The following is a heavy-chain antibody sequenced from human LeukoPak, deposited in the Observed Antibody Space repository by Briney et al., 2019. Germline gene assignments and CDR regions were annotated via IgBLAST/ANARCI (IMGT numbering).Heavy chain of an antibody. CDR3: AKDKGDFWSGHHY. CDR2: ITGSGGST. J-gene: IGHJ4*02. CDR1: GFTFSNYA. Sequence: GGSLRLSCAASGFTFSNYAMSWVRQAPGKGLEWVSSITGSGGSTYYADSVRGRFTISRDNSKNTLYLQMSSLRAEDTAVYYCAKDKGDFWSGHHYWGQGTLVTVSS. D-gene: IGHD3-3*01. V-gene: IGHV3-23*01.